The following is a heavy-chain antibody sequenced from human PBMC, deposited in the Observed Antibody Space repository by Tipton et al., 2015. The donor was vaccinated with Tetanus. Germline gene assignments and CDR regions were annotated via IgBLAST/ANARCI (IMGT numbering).Heavy chain of an antibody. CDR2: TYYRSKWNN. Sequence: GLVKPSQTLSLTCAISGDSVSSNSAAWNWIRQSPSRGLEWLGRTYYRSKWNNEYAVPVKSRLTINPDTSKNQVSLQLNSVTPDDTAVYYCAGGERGALDIWGQGTLVTVSS. CDR1: GDSVSSNSAA. V-gene: IGHV6-1*01. CDR3: AGGERGALDI. J-gene: IGHJ3*02.